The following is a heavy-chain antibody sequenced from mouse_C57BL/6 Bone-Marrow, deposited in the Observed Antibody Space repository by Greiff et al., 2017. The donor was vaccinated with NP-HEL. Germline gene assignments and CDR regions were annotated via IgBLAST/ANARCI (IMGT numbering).Heavy chain of an antibody. Sequence: VQLLQSGAELVKPGASVKLSCKASGYTFTGYCMHWVKQRPGQGLEWIGLFYPGSGSINYNEKFKDKATLTADKSSSTVYMEVSSLTSEDSAVYCCARHDSGCDYDGYYYAMDDWGQGTSVTVSS. V-gene: IGHV1-62-2*01. CDR3: ARHDSGCDYDGYYYAMDD. J-gene: IGHJ4*01. CDR2: FYPGSGSI. D-gene: IGHD2-4*01. CDR1: GYTFTGYC.